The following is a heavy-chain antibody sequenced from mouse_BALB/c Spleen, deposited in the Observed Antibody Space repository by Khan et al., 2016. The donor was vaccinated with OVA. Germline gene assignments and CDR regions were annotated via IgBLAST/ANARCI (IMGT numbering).Heavy chain of an antibody. J-gene: IGHJ2*01. Sequence: EVQLQESGPGLVKPSQSLSLTCTVTGYSITSDYAWNWIRQFPGNKLEWMGFISYSGNTNYNPSLKSRISITRDTSKNQFFLQLKSVTTEDTATYYCARVYGGDFDYWGQGTTLTGSS. CDR1: GYSITSDYA. D-gene: IGHD1-1*01. CDR3: ARVYGGDFDY. V-gene: IGHV3-2*02. CDR2: ISYSGNT.